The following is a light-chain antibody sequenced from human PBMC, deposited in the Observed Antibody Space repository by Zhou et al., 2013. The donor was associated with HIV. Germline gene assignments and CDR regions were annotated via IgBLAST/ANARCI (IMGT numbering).Light chain of an antibody. Sequence: QSVLTQPPSVSGAPGQRVTISCTGSSSNIGAGYDVHWYQQLPGTAPKLLIYGNSNRPSGVPDRFSGSKSGTSASLAITGLQAEDEADYYCQSYDSSLSAFXVFATGPRSPS. CDR3: QSYDSSLSAFXV. CDR1: SSNIGAGYD. V-gene: IGLV1-40*01. J-gene: IGLJ1*01. CDR2: GNS.